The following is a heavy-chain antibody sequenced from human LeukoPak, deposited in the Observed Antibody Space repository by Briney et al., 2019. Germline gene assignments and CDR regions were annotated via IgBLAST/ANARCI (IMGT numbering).Heavy chain of an antibody. D-gene: IGHD6-13*01. CDR3: AKSAAIITSSTWYLMFDY. CDR1: GFTFNSYA. J-gene: IGHJ4*02. CDR2: ISGSGGST. Sequence: GGSLRLSCAASGFTFNSYAMSWVRQAPGKGLEWVSSISGSGGSTFYADSVKGRFTISRDNSKNTLYLQMNSLRAEDTAVYYCAKSAAIITSSTWYLMFDYWGQGSLVTVSS. V-gene: IGHV3-23*01.